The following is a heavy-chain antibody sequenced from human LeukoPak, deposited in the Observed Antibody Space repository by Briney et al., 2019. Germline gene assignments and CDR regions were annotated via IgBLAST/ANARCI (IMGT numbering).Heavy chain of an antibody. V-gene: IGHV3-23*01. J-gene: IGHJ3*02. CDR2: ISGSGGST. CDR1: GFTFSSYV. Sequence: GGSLRLSCAASGFTFSSYVMSWVRQAPGKGLEWISAISGSGGSTYFPDSVKGRFTISRDNSKNTLHLQMNSLRAEDTALYYCAKGPSGSYYGFDMWGQGTMVTVSS. CDR3: AKGPSGSYYGFDM. D-gene: IGHD3-10*01.